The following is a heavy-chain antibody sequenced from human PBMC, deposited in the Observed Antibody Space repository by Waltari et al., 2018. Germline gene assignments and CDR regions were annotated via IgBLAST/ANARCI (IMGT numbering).Heavy chain of an antibody. CDR3: AHRRSDYGDYGHGAFDV. J-gene: IGHJ3*01. D-gene: IGHD4-17*01. V-gene: IGHV2-5*01. CDR2: IDWTDTK. Sequence: QITLKESGPTLVKPTQTLTLTCTFSGFSLSTSGVGVGWIRQPPGKALEWLALIDWTDTKRYSPSIKSRLTVTQDTSKHQVVLTMANVDTVDTATYYCAHRRSDYGDYGHGAFDVWGQGTMVTVSS. CDR1: GFSLSTSGVG.